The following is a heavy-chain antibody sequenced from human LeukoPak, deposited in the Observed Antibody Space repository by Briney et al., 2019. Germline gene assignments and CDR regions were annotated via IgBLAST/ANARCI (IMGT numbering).Heavy chain of an antibody. V-gene: IGHV4-38-2*01. CDR2: IYHSGST. CDR1: GYSISSGYY. Sequence: SETLSLTCAVSGYSISSGYYWGWIRQPPGQGLEWIGSIYHSGSTYYNTSLKSRVTISVDTSKNQFSLKLSSVTAADTAVYYCARRSGNYYDYWGQGTLVTVSS. D-gene: IGHD1-26*01. CDR3: ARRSGNYYDY. J-gene: IGHJ4*02.